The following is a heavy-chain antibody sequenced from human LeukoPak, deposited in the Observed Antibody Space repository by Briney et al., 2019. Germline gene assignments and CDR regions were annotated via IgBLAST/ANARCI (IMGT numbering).Heavy chain of an antibody. CDR2: IRYDGSDK. V-gene: IGHV3-30*02. J-gene: IGHJ4*02. CDR3: AKVGVFDYGEVDY. D-gene: IGHD4-17*01. CDR1: GFTFSGYG. Sequence: GGSLRLSCAASGFTFSGYGMHWVRQAPGKGLEWVAFIRYDGSDKYYADSVKGRVTISRDNSKNTLYLQMNSLRAEDTAVYYCAKVGVFDYGEVDYWGQGTLVTVSS.